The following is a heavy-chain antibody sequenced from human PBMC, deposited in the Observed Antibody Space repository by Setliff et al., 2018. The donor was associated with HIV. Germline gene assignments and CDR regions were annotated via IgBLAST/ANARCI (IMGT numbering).Heavy chain of an antibody. CDR1: GFTFSSYS. J-gene: IGHJ4*02. Sequence: GGSLRLSCAASGFTFSSYSMNGVRQAPGKGLEWVGRIKSKTDGGTTDYAAPVKGRFTISRDDSKNTLYLQMNSLKTEDTAVYYCTSAFADYAYWYFDYWGQGTLVTVSS. V-gene: IGHV3-15*01. CDR3: TSAFADYAYWYFDY. D-gene: IGHD2-8*02. CDR2: IKSKTDGGTT.